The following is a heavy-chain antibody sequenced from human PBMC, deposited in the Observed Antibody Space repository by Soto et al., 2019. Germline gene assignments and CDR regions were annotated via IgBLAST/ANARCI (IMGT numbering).Heavy chain of an antibody. D-gene: IGHD2-2*01. Sequence: VQLVQSGGEGKKPGASGKVSCKASCYTFTNYGVTWVRQAPGPGLAWMGWISAYTDNPTYAQKFQGRVTMTIDTSTTTAYMDLRSLTSDDTAVYYCARVIPGAEAWFGPWGQGTLVTVSS. CDR3: ARVIPGAEAWFGP. CDR1: CYTFTNYG. J-gene: IGHJ5*02. V-gene: IGHV1-18*01. CDR2: ISAYTDNP.